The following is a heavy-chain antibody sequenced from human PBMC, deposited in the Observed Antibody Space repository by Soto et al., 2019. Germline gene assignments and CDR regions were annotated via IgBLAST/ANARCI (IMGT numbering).Heavy chain of an antibody. D-gene: IGHD3-10*01. CDR1: GFPFRSYA. CDR3: ARSRSGAVADSFDF. Sequence: QVQLAESGGGVVQPGRSLRLSCAASGFPFRSYAIHWVRQAPGKGLEWVAVISRDGTNKYYVDSVKGRFTISRDNSKDTVYLQMNSLRDEDSAMFYCARSRSGAVADSFDFWGQGTLVTVSS. CDR2: ISRDGTNK. V-gene: IGHV3-30*19. J-gene: IGHJ4*02.